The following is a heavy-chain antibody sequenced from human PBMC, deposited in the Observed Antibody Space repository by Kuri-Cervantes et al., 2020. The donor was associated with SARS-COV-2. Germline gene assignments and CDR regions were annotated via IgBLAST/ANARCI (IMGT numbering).Heavy chain of an antibody. CDR3: ARRGIGYDSSGYYFTGMDV. CDR2: IYPGDADV. J-gene: IGHJ6*02. Sequence: KVSCKASGYSFSDYWVGWVRQMPGKGLEWMGIIYPGDADVRYSPSFQGQVTVSADKSISTAYLQWSSLKASDTAMYYCARRGIGYDSSGYYFTGMDVWGQGTTVTVSS. D-gene: IGHD3-22*01. V-gene: IGHV5-51*01. CDR1: GYSFSDYW.